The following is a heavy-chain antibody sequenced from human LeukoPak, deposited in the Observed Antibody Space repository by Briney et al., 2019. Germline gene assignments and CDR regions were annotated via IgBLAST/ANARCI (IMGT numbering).Heavy chain of an antibody. D-gene: IGHD1/OR15-1a*01. CDR2: ISPDGNIE. Sequence: GGSLRLSCAASGFTFTTFGIHWVRQAPGKGLEWVAAISPDGNIEYYTDSVKGRFTISRDNSKNMIYLQMNSLRGEDSAVYYCVKVNNDDDYWGQGTLVTVSS. J-gene: IGHJ4*02. V-gene: IGHV3-30*18. CDR1: GFTFTTFG. CDR3: VKVNNDDDY.